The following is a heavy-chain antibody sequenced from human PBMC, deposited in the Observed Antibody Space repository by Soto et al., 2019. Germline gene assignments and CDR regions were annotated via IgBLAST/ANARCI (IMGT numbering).Heavy chain of an antibody. CDR3: EGVAATPNYYGGMDV. J-gene: IGHJ6*02. Sequence: QVELQQWGAGLLKPSETLSLTCAVYGGSFSGYYWSWIRQPPGKGLEWIGEINPSGSTNYNHSLKMRVTISVDTSKNQLTLQLSSVTAADTGVYYCEGVAATPNYYGGMDVWGQGTTVTVSS. CDR2: INPSGST. D-gene: IGHD2-15*01. CDR1: GGSFSGYY. V-gene: IGHV4-34*01.